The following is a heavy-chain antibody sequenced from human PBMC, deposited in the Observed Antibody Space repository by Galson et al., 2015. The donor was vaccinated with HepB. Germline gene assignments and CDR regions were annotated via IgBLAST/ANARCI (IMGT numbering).Heavy chain of an antibody. Sequence: QSGAEVKKPGESLKISCKSSGYSFTTYWIAWVRQMPGKGLEWMGIIYPGDSDTRYSPSFQGQVTISADKSISTAYLQWSSLKDSDSAMYYCARLRIEMATPFAGVIGHWGQGTLVTVSS. V-gene: IGHV5-51*01. CDR3: ARLRIEMATPFAGVIGH. J-gene: IGHJ4*02. CDR2: IYPGDSDT. CDR1: GYSFTTYW. D-gene: IGHD5-24*01.